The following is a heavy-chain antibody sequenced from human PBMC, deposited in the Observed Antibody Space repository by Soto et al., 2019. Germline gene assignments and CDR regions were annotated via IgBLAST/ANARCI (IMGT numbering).Heavy chain of an antibody. J-gene: IGHJ4*02. D-gene: IGHD6-6*01. Sequence: QVQLVESGGGGVQPGRSLRVSCVASGISISRHGMHWFRQAPGKGLEWVAGMDYDETNKYYADSVKGRFTISRDTSKNPVYLQMNVLRVDDTAVYFCTRDRAHSSICFEDRGQGTMVSVYS. CDR1: GISISRHG. CDR3: TRDRAHSSICFED. V-gene: IGHV3-33*01. CDR2: MDYDETNK.